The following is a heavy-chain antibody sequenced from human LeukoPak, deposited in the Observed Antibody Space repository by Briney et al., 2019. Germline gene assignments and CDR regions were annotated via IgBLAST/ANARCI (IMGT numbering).Heavy chain of an antibody. CDR3: ARGSGGAEFDY. CDR1: GFTFSSYA. J-gene: IGHJ4*02. Sequence: GGSLRLSCAASGFTFSSYAMHWVRQAPGKGLEWVAVISYDGSNKYYADSVKGRFTISRDNSKNTLYLQMNSLRAEDTAMYYCARGSGGAEFDYWGQGTLVTVSS. CDR2: ISYDGSNK. V-gene: IGHV3-30-3*01. D-gene: IGHD6-19*01.